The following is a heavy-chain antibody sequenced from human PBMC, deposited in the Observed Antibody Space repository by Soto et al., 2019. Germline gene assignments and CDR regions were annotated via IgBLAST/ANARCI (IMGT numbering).Heavy chain of an antibody. V-gene: IGHV3-73*01. Sequence: EVQLVESGGGLVQPGGSLKISCAASGFTFSVSAMHWVRQASGKGLEWVGRIKSKANNYATAYAASVKGRFTISRDDSKNTTYLQISSLKTEDTAVYYCTRHRIIWANHMTTVISNDGFDIWAQGTMVTVSS. CDR3: TRHRIIWANHMTTVISNDGFDI. J-gene: IGHJ3*02. D-gene: IGHD4-17*01. CDR1: GFTFSVSA. CDR2: IKSKANNYAT.